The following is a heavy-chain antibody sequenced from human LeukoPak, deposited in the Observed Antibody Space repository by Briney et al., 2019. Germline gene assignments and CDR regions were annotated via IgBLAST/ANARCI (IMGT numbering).Heavy chain of an antibody. CDR3: AASVTTYEYYYYGMDD. CDR1: GYTFTGYY. Sequence: ASVKVSCKASGYTFTGYYMHWVRQAPGQGLEWMGWINPNSGGTNCAQKFQGRVTMTRDTSISTAYMELCRLRSDDTAVYYCAASVTTYEYYYYGMDDWGQGTTVTVSS. CDR2: INPNSGGT. V-gene: IGHV1-2*02. J-gene: IGHJ6*02. D-gene: IGHD4-17*01.